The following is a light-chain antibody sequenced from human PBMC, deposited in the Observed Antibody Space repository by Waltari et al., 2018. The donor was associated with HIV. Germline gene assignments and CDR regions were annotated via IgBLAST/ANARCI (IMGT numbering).Light chain of an antibody. CDR2: DVS. J-gene: IGLJ3*02. CDR1: TSDVGGYNY. CDR3: CSYAGTYTLIV. V-gene: IGLV2-11*01. Sequence: QSALAQPRSASGSPGPSVTISCTGTTSDVGGYNYVSWYQPHPGKAPKLIIYDVSKRPSGVPDRFSGSKSGSTASLSISGLQVEDEADYYCCSYAGTYTLIVFGGGTKLTVL.